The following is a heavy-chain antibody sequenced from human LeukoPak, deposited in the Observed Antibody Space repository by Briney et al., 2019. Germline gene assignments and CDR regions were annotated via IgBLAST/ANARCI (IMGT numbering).Heavy chain of an antibody. CDR1: GGSISSGSYY. CDR3: ARGTVGSRGFDY. CDR2: IYTSGST. D-gene: IGHD1-26*01. J-gene: IGHJ4*02. V-gene: IGHV4-61*02. Sequence: SQTLSLTCTVSGGSISSGSYYWSWIRQPAGKGLEWIGRIYTSGSTNYNPSLKSRVTISVDTSKNQFSLKLSSVTAADTAVYYCARGTVGSRGFDYWGQGTLATVSS.